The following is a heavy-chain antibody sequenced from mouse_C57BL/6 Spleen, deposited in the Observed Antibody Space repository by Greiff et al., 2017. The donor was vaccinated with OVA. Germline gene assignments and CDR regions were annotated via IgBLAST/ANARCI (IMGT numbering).Heavy chain of an antibody. CDR3: ARALSDWYVDV. CDR1: GYTFTSYW. D-gene: IGHD6-2*01. V-gene: IGHV1-72*01. CDR2: IGPTCGGT. Sequence: QVQLQQPGAELVKPGASVKLSCKASGYTFTSYWMHWVKQRPGSGLEWIGRIGPTCGGTKYNEKFKSKATLAVDKPSSTAYMQLSILTSEDSAVDYCARALSDWYVDVWGTGTTVTVSS. J-gene: IGHJ1*03.